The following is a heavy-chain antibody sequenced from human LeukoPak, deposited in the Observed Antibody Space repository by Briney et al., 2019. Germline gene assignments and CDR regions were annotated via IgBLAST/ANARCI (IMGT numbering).Heavy chain of an antibody. CDR1: GLTFSSYG. J-gene: IGHJ6*02. CDR2: IWYDGSNK. Sequence: PGGSLRLSCAASGLTFSSYGMHWVRQAPGKGLEWVAVIWYDGSNKYYADSVKGRFTISRDNSKNTLYLQMNSLRAEDTAVYYCARDLRRYFHWLSISYYYYGMDVWGQGTTVTLSS. CDR3: ARDLRRYFHWLSISYYYYGMDV. V-gene: IGHV3-30*19. D-gene: IGHD3-9*01.